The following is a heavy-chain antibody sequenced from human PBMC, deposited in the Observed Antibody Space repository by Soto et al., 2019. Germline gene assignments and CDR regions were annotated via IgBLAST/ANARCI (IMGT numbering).Heavy chain of an antibody. J-gene: IGHJ4*02. CDR2: MNPNSGNT. CDR1: GYTFTSYD. D-gene: IGHD6-25*01. V-gene: IGHV1-8*01. Sequence: ASVKVSCKASGYTFTSYDINWVRQAIGQGLEWMGWMNPNSGNTGYAQKFQGRVTMTRNTSISTAYMELSSLRSEDTAVYYCARRLGGRYYFDYWGQGTLVTVSS. CDR3: ARRLGGRYYFDY.